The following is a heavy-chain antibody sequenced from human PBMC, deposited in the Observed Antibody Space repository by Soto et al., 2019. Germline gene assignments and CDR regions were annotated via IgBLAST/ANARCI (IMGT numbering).Heavy chain of an antibody. V-gene: IGHV4-30-4*08. Sequence: LSLTCTVSGGSISSGGYYWSWIRQHPGKGLDWIGYIYDSGSTHYNPSLKSRVTISVDTSKNQFSLKLTSVTAADTAVYCCARVHGQFSDNWIDPCGQGPLVSVSS. CDR2: IYDSGST. CDR1: GGSISSGGYY. J-gene: IGHJ5*02. CDR3: ARVHGQFSDNWIDP. D-gene: IGHD6-19*01.